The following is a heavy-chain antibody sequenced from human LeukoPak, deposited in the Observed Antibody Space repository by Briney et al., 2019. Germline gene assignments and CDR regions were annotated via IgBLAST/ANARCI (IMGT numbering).Heavy chain of an antibody. J-gene: IGHJ4*02. V-gene: IGHV3-23*01. CDR3: AKRGERGVYYFDS. CDR1: GFTFSSYG. Sequence: GGSLRLSCAASGFTFSSYGISWVRQAPGKGLEWVSSSGYAGGTYYADSVKGRFTVSRDNSKNTLYLQMNGLTAEDTALYYCAKRGERGVYYFDSWGQGTLVTVSS. D-gene: IGHD3-16*01. CDR2: SSGYAGGT.